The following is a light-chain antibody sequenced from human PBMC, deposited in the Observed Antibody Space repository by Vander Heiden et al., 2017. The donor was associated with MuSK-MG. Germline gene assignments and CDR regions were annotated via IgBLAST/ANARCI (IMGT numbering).Light chain of an antibody. J-gene: IGKJ1*01. CDR1: KSVSSSY. Sequence: EFVLTQSPGTLSWSLAESDTLSCRASKSVSSSYLAWYQQKPGQAHRLLIYGEASRDAGSPDFTLTISRLEPEDFAVYYCQQDGSSPRTFGQGTKVEIK. CDR2: GEA. V-gene: IGKV3-20*01. CDR3: QQDGSSPRT.